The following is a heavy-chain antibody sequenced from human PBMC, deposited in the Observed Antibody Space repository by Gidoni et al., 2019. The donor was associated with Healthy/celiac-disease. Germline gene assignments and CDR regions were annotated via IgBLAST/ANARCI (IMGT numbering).Heavy chain of an antibody. V-gene: IGHV3-7*03. CDR1: GFTFSSYW. J-gene: IGHJ6*03. D-gene: IGHD3-22*01. CDR2: IKQDGSEK. Sequence: EVQLVESGGGLVQPGGSLRLSCAASGFTFSSYWMSWVRQAPGKGLEWVANIKQDGSEKYYVDSVKGRFTISRDNAKNSLYLQMNSLRAEDTAVYYCARGTKGSSGYYYYYYYMDVWGKGTTVTVSS. CDR3: ARGTKGSSGYYYYYYYMDV.